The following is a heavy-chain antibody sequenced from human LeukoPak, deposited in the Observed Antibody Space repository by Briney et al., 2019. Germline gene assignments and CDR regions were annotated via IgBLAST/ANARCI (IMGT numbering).Heavy chain of an antibody. D-gene: IGHD6-13*01. CDR2: INSNGEIT. CDR3: VKAPHASSSYVHY. CDR1: GFTFSSFA. V-gene: IGHV3-64D*06. Sequence: GGSLRLSCTASGFTFSSFAMHWVRQAPGKGLEYVSAINSNGEITDYADSVKGRFTISRDNSKNTLHLQMSSLTVEHTAVYYCVKAPHASSSYVHYWGQGTLVTVSS. J-gene: IGHJ4*02.